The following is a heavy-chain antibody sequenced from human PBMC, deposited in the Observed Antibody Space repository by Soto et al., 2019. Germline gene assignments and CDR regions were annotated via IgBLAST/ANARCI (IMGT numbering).Heavy chain of an antibody. V-gene: IGHV3-74*01. CDR2: INSDGSST. J-gene: IGHJ4*02. Sequence: EVQLVESGGGLVQPGGSLRLSCAASGFTFSSYWMHWVRQAPGKGLVWVSRINSDGSSTSYADSVKGRFTISRDNAKNTLYLQMNSLRAEDTAVYYCARVWAYGPGPFPLWFGNDYWGQGTLVTVSS. CDR3: ARVWAYGPGPFPLWFGNDY. CDR1: GFTFSSYW. D-gene: IGHD3-10*01.